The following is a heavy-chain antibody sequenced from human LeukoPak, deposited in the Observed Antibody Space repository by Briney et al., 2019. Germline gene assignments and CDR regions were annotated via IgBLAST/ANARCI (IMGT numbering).Heavy chain of an antibody. Sequence: GRSLRLSCAASGFTFSSYGVHWVRQAPGKGLEWVAVISYDGSNKYYADSVKGRFTISRDNSKNTLYLQMNSLRAEDTAAYYCAKEGTTRTPWGQGTTVTVSS. D-gene: IGHD1-14*01. J-gene: IGHJ6*02. CDR2: ISYDGSNK. CDR3: AKEGTTRTP. V-gene: IGHV3-30*18. CDR1: GFTFSSYG.